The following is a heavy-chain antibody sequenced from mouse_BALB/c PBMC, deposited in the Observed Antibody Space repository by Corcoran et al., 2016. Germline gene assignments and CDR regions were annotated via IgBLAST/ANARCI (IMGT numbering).Heavy chain of an antibody. Sequence: EVQLQQSGTELVKQGASVKLSCTADGFYLTDTYKHWMKQRPEKGLEWIGRIEPANGNTKYDPKFQGKVTMTADTSSNTAYQQLSSLTSEATAVYYCARSREGNYAVYWGQGTTLTVSS. CDR2: IEPANGNT. J-gene: IGHJ2*01. D-gene: IGHD2-1*01. V-gene: IGHV14-3*02. CDR1: GFYLTDTY. CDR3: ARSREGNYAVY.